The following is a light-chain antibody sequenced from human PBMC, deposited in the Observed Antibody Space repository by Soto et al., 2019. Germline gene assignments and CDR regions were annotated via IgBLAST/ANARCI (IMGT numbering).Light chain of an antibody. CDR2: GAS. CDR3: PKYGRSQFN. V-gene: IGKV3-20*01. Sequence: EIVLTQSPGTLSLSPGERATLSCRASQSVSSNNLAWYQQRPGQAPRVVIYGASTRATGIPERFSGSGSGTDFTLTISRLEPEDFAVYYCPKYGRSQFNFGPGTKV. CDR1: QSVSSNN. J-gene: IGKJ3*01.